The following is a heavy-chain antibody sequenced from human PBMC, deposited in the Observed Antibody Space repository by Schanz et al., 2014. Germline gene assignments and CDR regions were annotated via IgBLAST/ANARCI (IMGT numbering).Heavy chain of an antibody. J-gene: IGHJ4*03. CDR2: IKSKTDGETT. V-gene: IGHV3-15*01. CDR1: TSIFNHAW. CDR3: AAESCAVREAGAGSAFHL. D-gene: IGHD6-13*01. Sequence: EVQLVESGGGLVKPGGSLRLSCAASTSIFNHAWMSWVRQAPGKGLEWLGRIKSKTDGETTDYAAPVKGRFSISRDDSQSTLYQQMNSLKIEDTAVYYWAAESCAVREAGAGSAFHLWGQGTMVTVSP.